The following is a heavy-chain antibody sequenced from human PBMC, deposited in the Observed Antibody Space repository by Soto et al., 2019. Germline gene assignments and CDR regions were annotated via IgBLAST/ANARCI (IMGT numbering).Heavy chain of an antibody. D-gene: IGHD6-13*01. Sequence: QVQLVQSGAEVKKPGSSVKVSCKASGGTFSSYAISWVRQAPGQGLEWMGGIIPIFGTANYAQKFQGRVTITAGESTSTAYMELSSLRSEDTAVYYCASGEAAAGQLYYYGMDVWGQGTTVTVSS. CDR1: GGTFSSYA. CDR3: ASGEAAAGQLYYYGMDV. J-gene: IGHJ6*02. CDR2: IIPIFGTA. V-gene: IGHV1-69*01.